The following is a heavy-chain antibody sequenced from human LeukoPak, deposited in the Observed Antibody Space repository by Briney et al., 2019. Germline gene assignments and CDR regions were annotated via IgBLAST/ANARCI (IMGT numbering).Heavy chain of an antibody. CDR1: GYTFTSYG. Sequence: ASVKVSCKASGYTFTSYGISWVRQAPGQGLEWMGWISAYNGNTNYAQKLQGRVTMTTDTSTSTAYMELRSLRSDDTAVYYCARNTIFGVVIRRGPYYFDYWGQGTLVTVSS. J-gene: IGHJ4*02. CDR2: ISAYNGNT. CDR3: ARNTIFGVVIRRGPYYFDY. V-gene: IGHV1-18*01. D-gene: IGHD3-3*01.